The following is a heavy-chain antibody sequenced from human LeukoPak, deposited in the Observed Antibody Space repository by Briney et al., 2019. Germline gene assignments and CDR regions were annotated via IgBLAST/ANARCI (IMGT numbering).Heavy chain of an antibody. J-gene: IGHJ4*02. V-gene: IGHV1-24*01. D-gene: IGHD3-10*01. CDR1: GCTLTELS. Sequence: ASVKVSCKVSGCTLTELSMHWVRQAPGKGLEWMGGFDPEDGETIYAQKFQGRVTMTEDTSTDTAYMELSSLRSEDTAVYYCATAGSRVIITRGYCFDYWGQGTLVTVSS. CDR2: FDPEDGET. CDR3: ATAGSRVIITRGYCFDY.